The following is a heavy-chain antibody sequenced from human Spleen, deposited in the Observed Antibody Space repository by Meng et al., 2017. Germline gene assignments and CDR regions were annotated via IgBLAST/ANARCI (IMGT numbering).Heavy chain of an antibody. CDR1: GYRFTSYG. J-gene: IGHJ4*02. Sequence: QVQLVQSGAEVKKPGASVKVSCKTSGYRFTSYGISWVRQAPGQGLEWMGWISAYNGNTNYAQKFQGRVMMTTDTSTSTAYMELRSLRSEDTAIYYCARDLNGDRGIYFDYWGQGTLVTVSS. CDR3: ARDLNGDRGIYFDY. CDR2: ISAYNGNT. D-gene: IGHD3-10*01. V-gene: IGHV1-18*01.